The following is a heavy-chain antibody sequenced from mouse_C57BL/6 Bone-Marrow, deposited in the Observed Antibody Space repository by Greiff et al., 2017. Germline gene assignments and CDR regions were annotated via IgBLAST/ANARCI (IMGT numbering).Heavy chain of an antibody. CDR2: ISGGGGNT. J-gene: IGHJ1*03. CDR3: PRQVTTVLATKYFDV. Sequence: EVKLVESGGGLVKPGGSLKLSCAASGFTFSSYTMSWVRQTPEKRLQWVAAISGGGGNTYYPDSVKGRFTISRDNDKNILYLQMSSLRSEDTALYDCPRQVTTVLATKYFDVWGTGTTDTVSS. V-gene: IGHV5-9*01. D-gene: IGHD1-1*01. CDR1: GFTFSSYT.